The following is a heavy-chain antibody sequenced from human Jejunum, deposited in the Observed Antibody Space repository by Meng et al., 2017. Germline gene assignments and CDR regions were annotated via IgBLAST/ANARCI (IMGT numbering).Heavy chain of an antibody. D-gene: IGHD3-10*01. J-gene: IGHJ4*02. CDR2: IHYSGST. CDR3: ARHDLFTI. Sequence: QVQLQESGPGLVKPSETLSLTCTVSGDSISGYYWSWIRQTPGKGLEWMGYIHYSGSTNYNPSLKSRVTISVDKSKNQFSLKLSSVTAADTAVYYCARHDLFTIWGQGTLVTVSS. CDR1: GDSISGYY. V-gene: IGHV4-59*08.